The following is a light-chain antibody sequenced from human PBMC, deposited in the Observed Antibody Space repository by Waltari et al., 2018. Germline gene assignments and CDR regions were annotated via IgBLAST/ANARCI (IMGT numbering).Light chain of an antibody. CDR1: QSVSSSY. CDR3: QQYGSSPYT. J-gene: IGKJ2*01. V-gene: IGKV3-20*01. CDR2: GAS. Sequence: EIVFTQSPGPLPLSPGERATPSCRASQSVSSSYLAWYQQKPGQAPRLLIYGASSRATGIPDRFSGSGSGTDFTLTISRLEPEDFAVYYCQQYGSSPYTFGQGTKLEIK.